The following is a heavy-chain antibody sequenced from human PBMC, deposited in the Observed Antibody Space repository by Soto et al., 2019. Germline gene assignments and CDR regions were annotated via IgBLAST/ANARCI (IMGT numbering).Heavy chain of an antibody. J-gene: IGHJ5*02. CDR3: ATASRDYGSGSYYNTRHGWFDP. V-gene: IGHV4-30-4*01. D-gene: IGHD3-10*01. CDR2: IFYSDST. CDR1: GASISRGDYY. Sequence: SETLSLTCTVSGASISRGDYYWSRMRQPPGKGLEWIGYIFYSDSTYSNPSLESRMTITIHTSRNQLSLKLRSVTDAAPTVYYWATASRDYGSGSYYNTRHGWFDPWGQGTLVTVSS.